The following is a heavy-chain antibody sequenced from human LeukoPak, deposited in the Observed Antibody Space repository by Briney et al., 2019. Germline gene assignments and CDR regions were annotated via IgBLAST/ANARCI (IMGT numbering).Heavy chain of an antibody. CDR1: GGSISSGGYS. J-gene: IGHJ5*02. CDR2: IYHSGST. CDR3: VRGVGHPRDNWFDP. Sequence: QPSQTLSLTCAVSGGSISSGGYSWSWIRQPPGKGLEWIGYIYHSGSTYYNPSLKSRVTISVDRSKNQFSLKLSSVTAADTAVYYCVRGVGHPRDNWFDPWGQGTLVTVSS. V-gene: IGHV4-30-2*01. D-gene: IGHD2-2*01.